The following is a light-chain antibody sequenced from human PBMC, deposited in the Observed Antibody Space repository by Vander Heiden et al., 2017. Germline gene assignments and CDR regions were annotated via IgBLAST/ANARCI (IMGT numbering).Light chain of an antibody. V-gene: IGKV1-39*01. Sequence: DIQMTQSPSSLSASVGDRVTITCRASQSISSYLNWYQQKPVKAPKLLIYAASSLQSGVPSRFSGSASVTDFTLTISMLQPEDFATYYCQQSDSTLFTFGHGTKVDIK. CDR1: QSISSY. J-gene: IGKJ3*01. CDR3: QQSDSTLFT. CDR2: AAS.